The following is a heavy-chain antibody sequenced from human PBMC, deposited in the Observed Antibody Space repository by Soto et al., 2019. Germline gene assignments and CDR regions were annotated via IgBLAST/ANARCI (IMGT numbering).Heavy chain of an antibody. CDR3: ARFAYCGGDCDLNGVTDASDI. J-gene: IGHJ3*02. V-gene: IGHV4-34*01. Sequence: SETLSLTCAVYGGSFSGYYWTWIRQPPGKGLEWIGEVNHSGSTNYNPSLKTRFTISVDTSKNQFSLNLSSVTAADTAVYYCARFAYCGGDCDLNGVTDASDIWGQGTRVTVS. D-gene: IGHD2-21*02. CDR1: GGSFSGYY. CDR2: VNHSGST.